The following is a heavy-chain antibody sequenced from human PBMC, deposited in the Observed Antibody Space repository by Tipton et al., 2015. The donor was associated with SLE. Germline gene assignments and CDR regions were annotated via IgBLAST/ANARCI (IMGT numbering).Heavy chain of an antibody. Sequence: SLRLSCIASGFIFNNFEMNWVRQAPGKGLEWVANIKPDGTEKYYVDSVKGRFTISRDNAHNSVSLQMNSPRAEDTAVYYCTRTNVASPGSEWGQGAQVTVSS. V-gene: IGHV3-7*01. J-gene: IGHJ4*02. D-gene: IGHD3-10*01. CDR1: GFIFNNFE. CDR2: IKPDGTEK. CDR3: TRTNVASPGSE.